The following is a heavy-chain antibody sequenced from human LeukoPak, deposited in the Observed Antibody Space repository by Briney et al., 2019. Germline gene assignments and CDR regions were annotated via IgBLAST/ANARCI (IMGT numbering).Heavy chain of an antibody. Sequence: GGSVRLSCAASGFTFSSYSINGVRQAPGKGLEWVSYISSSSTIYHADSVKGRFTISRDNAKNSLYLQMNSLRAEDTAVYYCARDSCSGGSCYLDYWGQGTLVTVSS. CDR2: ISSSSTI. V-gene: IGHV3-48*01. CDR3: ARDSCSGGSCYLDY. J-gene: IGHJ4*02. D-gene: IGHD2-15*01. CDR1: GFTFSSYS.